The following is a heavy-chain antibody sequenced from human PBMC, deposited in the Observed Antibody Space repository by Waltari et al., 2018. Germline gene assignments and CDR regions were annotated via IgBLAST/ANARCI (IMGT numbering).Heavy chain of an antibody. CDR3: AKDRDYASGSPPDF. D-gene: IGHD3-10*01. V-gene: IGHV1-18*01. CDR2: ISTHTGDT. Sequence: QVQLLQSGPEVKQPGDSVRVSCKASGSTFSSFVPSWVRQAPGRGLEWMGWISTHTGDTDSAQKFRDRLTMTTDSSTTTVYMYLRSLTSDDTAIYYCAKDRDYASGSPPDFWGQGTLVTVSS. CDR1: GSTFSSFV. J-gene: IGHJ4*02.